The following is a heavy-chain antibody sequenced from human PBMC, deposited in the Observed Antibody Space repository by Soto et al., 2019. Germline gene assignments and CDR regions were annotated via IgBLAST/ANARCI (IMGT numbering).Heavy chain of an antibody. V-gene: IGHV5-10-1*01. J-gene: IGHJ4*02. D-gene: IGHD3-22*01. CDR1: GYSFAGYW. CDR3: ARQIYDSDTGPNFQYYFDS. Sequence: XESLKISFKGSGYSFAGYWITWVRQNPGKGLEWMGRIDPSDSQTYYSPSFRGHVTISVTKSITTVFLQWSSLRASDTAMYYCARQIYDSDTGPNFQYYFDSWGQGTPVTVSS. CDR2: IDPSDSQT.